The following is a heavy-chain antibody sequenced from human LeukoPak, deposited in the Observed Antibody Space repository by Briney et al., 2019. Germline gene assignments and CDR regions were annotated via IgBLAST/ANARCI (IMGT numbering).Heavy chain of an antibody. V-gene: IGHV3-53*01. J-gene: IGHJ3*02. CDR3: ARMSRDAIDI. CDR2: IYSGGNT. Sequence: GGSLRLSCAASGFFVSKNYISWVGQAPGKGLAWVSVIYSGGNTYYADSVKGRFTISRDNSKNTLYLQMSSLRAEDTAVYYCARMSRDAIDIWGQGTLVTVSS. CDR1: GFFVSKNY.